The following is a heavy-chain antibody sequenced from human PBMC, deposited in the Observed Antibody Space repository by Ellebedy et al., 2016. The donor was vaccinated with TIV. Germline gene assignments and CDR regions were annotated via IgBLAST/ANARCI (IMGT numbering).Heavy chain of an antibody. J-gene: IGHJ6*02. D-gene: IGHD6-19*01. CDR2: ISWNSGSI. Sequence: SLKISXAASGFTFDDYAMHWVRQAPGKGLEWVSGISWNSGSIGYADSVKGRFTISRDNAKNSLYLQMNSLRAEDTALYYCAKSEPRGSGWIQYYYYGMDVWGQGTTVTVSS. V-gene: IGHV3-9*01. CDR1: GFTFDDYA. CDR3: AKSEPRGSGWIQYYYYGMDV.